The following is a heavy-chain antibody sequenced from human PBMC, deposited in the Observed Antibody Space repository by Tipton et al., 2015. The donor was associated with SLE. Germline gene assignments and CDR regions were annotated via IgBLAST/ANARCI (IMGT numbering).Heavy chain of an antibody. V-gene: IGHV4-59*07. CDR1: GCSISSYY. CDR2: IYYSGST. J-gene: IGHJ4*02. Sequence: TLSLTCTVSGCSISSYYWSWIRQPPEKGLEWIGYIYYSGSTNYNPSLKSRVTISVDTSKNQFSLKLSSVTAADTAVYYCRLITITSLFDYWGQGTLVTVSS. CDR3: RLITITSLFDY. D-gene: IGHD3-16*01.